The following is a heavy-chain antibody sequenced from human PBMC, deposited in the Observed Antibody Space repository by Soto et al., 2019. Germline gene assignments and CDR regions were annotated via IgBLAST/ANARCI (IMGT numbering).Heavy chain of an antibody. CDR3: ARGQSSLLLDC. CDR1: GGSFSGYY. CDR2: INHSGST. Sequence: QVQLQQWGAGLLKPSETLSLTCAVYGGSFSGYYWSWIRQPPGKGLEWIGEINHSGSTNYNPSLKSRFTISVDTSKNQFSLKLSSVTAADTAVYYCARGQSSLLLDCWGQGVLVTVSS. V-gene: IGHV4-34*01. J-gene: IGHJ4*02. D-gene: IGHD2-8*02.